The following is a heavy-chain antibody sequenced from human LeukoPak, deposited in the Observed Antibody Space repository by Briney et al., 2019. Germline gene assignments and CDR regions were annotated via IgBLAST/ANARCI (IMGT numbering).Heavy chain of an antibody. CDR1: GFTFSSYA. CDR2: VSGSGSNT. CDR3: ANHHGEYNWNDGSFDY. J-gene: IGHJ4*02. Sequence: GGSLRLSCAASGFTFSSYAMSWARQAPGKGLEWVSAVSGSGSNTYYTDSVQGRFTISRDNSKNTLYLQMNSLRAEDTAVYYCANHHGEYNWNDGSFDYWGQGTLVTVSS. V-gene: IGHV3-23*01. D-gene: IGHD1-1*01.